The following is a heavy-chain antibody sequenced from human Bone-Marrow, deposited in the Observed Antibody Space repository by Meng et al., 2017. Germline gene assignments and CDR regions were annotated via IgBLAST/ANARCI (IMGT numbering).Heavy chain of an antibody. V-gene: IGHV1-8*03. CDR3: ARGRGYDEY. J-gene: IGHJ4*02. CDR2: MSPNSGNT. D-gene: IGHD5-12*01. CDR1: GYTFTSYD. Sequence: ASVKVSCKASGYTFTSYDINWVRQATGQGLEWMGWMSPNSGNTDYAQKLQGRVTITRNTSISTAYMELSSLRSEDTAVYYCARGRGYDEYWGQGTLVTVSS.